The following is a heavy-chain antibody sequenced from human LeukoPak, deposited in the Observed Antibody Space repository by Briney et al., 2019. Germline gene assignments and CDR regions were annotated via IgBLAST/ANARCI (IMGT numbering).Heavy chain of an antibody. CDR2: VYYSGST. CDR3: ARGGEIWLHFDY. V-gene: IGHV4-31*03. Sequence: PSETLSLPCTVSGGSISSGGCYWSWIRQHRGKGQEWIGYVYYSGSTYYNPSLKSRVTISVDTSKSQFSLQLSSVTAADTAVYYCARGGEIWLHFDYWGQGTLVTVSS. CDR1: GGSISSGGCY. J-gene: IGHJ4*02. D-gene: IGHD5-18*01.